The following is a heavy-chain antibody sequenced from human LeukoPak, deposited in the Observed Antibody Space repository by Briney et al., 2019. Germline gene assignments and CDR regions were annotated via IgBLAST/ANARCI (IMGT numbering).Heavy chain of an antibody. CDR3: ARGPPIVGATHFDY. D-gene: IGHD1-26*01. V-gene: IGHV3-64*01. Sequence: PGGSLRLSCAASGFTFSSYAMHWVRQAPGKGLEYVSAISSNGGSTYYANSVKGRFTISRDNSKNTLYLQMGSLRAEDMAVYYCARGPPIVGATHFDYWGQGTLVTVSS. CDR1: GFTFSSYA. CDR2: ISSNGGST. J-gene: IGHJ4*02.